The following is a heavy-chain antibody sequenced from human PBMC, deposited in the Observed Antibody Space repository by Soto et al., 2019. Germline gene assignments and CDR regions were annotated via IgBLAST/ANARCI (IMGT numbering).Heavy chain of an antibody. J-gene: IGHJ6*02. CDR2: ISAYNGNT. V-gene: IGHV1-18*04. D-gene: IGHD6-13*01. CDR3: AREGSSWYVEAYYYYGMDV. CDR1: GYTFTSYG. Sequence: ASVKVSCKASGYTFTSYGISWVRQAPGQGLEWMGWISAYNGNTNYAQKLQGRVTMTTDTSTSTAYMELRSLRSDDTAVYYCAREGSSWYVEAYYYYGMDVWGQGTTVTVS.